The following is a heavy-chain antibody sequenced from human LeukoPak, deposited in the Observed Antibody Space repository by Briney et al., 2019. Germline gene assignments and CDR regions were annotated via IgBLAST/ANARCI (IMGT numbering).Heavy chain of an antibody. D-gene: IGHD2-2*01. J-gene: IGHJ4*02. Sequence: GGSLRLSCAASGFIVSSDYMSWVRQAPRQGLEWVAAIYSGGNTYYADSVKGRFTISRDSSKNTLYLEMGSLRAEDTAVYYCARGRASTNFFDYWGQGTLVTVST. CDR3: ARGRASTNFFDY. CDR1: GFIVSSDY. V-gene: IGHV3-53*01. CDR2: IYSGGNT.